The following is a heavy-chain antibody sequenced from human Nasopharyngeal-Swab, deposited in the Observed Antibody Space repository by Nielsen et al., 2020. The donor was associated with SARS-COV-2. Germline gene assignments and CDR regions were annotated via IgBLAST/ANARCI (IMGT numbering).Heavy chain of an antibody. CDR3: ARGFDP. CDR1: GGSNSVYY. CDR2: IYYIGTT. V-gene: IGHV4-59*08. Sequence: SETLSLTFTVSGGSNSVYYWSWIRQPPGKELEWIGYIYYIGTTNNNPSLKSRVTISVDTSKDQFSLTLTSVTAADTAVYYCARGFDPWGQGTLVTVSS. J-gene: IGHJ5*02.